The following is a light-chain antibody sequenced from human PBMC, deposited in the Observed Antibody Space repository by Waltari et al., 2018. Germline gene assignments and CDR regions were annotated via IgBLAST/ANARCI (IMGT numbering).Light chain of an antibody. J-gene: IGKJ5*01. Sequence: EIVMTQSPATLSVSPGERATLSCRASQSVSSNLAWYQQKPGQAPRLLIYGASTRATGIPARFSGSWSGTEFTLTISSLQSEDFAVYYCQQYNNWSITFGQGTRLEIK. CDR2: GAS. V-gene: IGKV3-15*01. CDR3: QQYNNWSIT. CDR1: QSVSSN.